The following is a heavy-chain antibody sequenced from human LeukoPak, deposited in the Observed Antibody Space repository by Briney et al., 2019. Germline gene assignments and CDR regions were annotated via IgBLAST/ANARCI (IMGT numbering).Heavy chain of an antibody. CDR2: IGTAGDT. CDR1: GFTFSSYD. D-gene: IGHD3-10*01. V-gene: IGHV3-13*01. Sequence: PGGSLRLSCAASGFTFSSYDMHWVRQATGKGLEWVSAIGTAGDTYYPGSVKGRFTISRENAKNSLYLQMNSLRAGDTAVYYCAREVRGGYYFDYWGQGTLVTVSS. CDR3: AREVRGGYYFDY. J-gene: IGHJ4*02.